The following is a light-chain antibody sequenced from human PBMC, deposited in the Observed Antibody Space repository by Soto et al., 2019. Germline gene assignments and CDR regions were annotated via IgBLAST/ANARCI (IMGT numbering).Light chain of an antibody. CDR3: QLYGTSPLFT. J-gene: IGKJ3*01. Sequence: EIVLTQSPGTLSLSPGERATLSCRASQSVSNTYLSWYQQKPGQPPRLLIDGVSSRATGIPDRFSSSGSGTDFTLTISRLEPEDFAVYYCQLYGTSPLFTFGPGTKVDVK. CDR2: GVS. V-gene: IGKV3-20*01. CDR1: QSVSNTY.